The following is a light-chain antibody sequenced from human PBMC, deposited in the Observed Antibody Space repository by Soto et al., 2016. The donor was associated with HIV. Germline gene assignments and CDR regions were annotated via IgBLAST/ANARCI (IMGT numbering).Light chain of an antibody. CDR2: GAS. CDR1: QDIRNY. J-gene: IGKJ4*01. V-gene: IGKV1-16*02. Sequence: DIQMTQSPSSLSASVGDRVTITCQASQDIRNYLNWYQQKPGKAPKSLIYGASTLQSGVSSKFSGSRSGTDFTLTISSLQPEDFATYFCQQYKTYPLTFGGGTKVQ. CDR3: QQYKTYPLT.